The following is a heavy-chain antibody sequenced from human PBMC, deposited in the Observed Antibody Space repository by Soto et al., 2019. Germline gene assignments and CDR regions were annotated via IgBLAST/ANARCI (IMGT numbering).Heavy chain of an antibody. D-gene: IGHD2-21*02. CDR1: GFTYNTYW. J-gene: IGHJ6*02. CDR3: ARSGGDYNYYYDMDV. Sequence: GCSLRLSCAASGFTYNTYWMNWVRQVPGKGLMWVSLIYSDVSTARYADSVKGRFTISRDNAKNTVYLQMNSLRAEDTAVYYCARSGGDYNYYYDMDVWGQGTTVTVSS. V-gene: IGHV3-74*01. CDR2: IYSDVSTA.